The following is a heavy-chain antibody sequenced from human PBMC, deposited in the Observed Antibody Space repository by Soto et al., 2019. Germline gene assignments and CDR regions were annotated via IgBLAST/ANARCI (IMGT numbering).Heavy chain of an antibody. CDR2: IIPILGIA. V-gene: IGHV1-69*04. CDR1: GGTFSSYT. Sequence: ASVKVSCKASGGTFSSYTISWVRQAPGQGLEWMGRIIPILGIANYAQKFQGRVTITADKSTSTAYMELSSLRSEDTAVYYCARDVISSNAFDIWGQGTMVTVSS. J-gene: IGHJ3*02. CDR3: ARDVISSNAFDI. D-gene: IGHD6-6*01.